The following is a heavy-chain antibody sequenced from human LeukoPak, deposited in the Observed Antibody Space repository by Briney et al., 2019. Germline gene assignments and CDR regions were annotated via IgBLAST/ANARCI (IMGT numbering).Heavy chain of an antibody. CDR1: EYSFTSYW. Sequence: PGESLKISCKGSEYSFTSYWIGWVRQMPEKGLEWMGIIYLGDSDTRYSPSFQGQVTISADKSISTAYLQWSSLKASDTAMYYCARSAYCGGDCYLPTTFGYWGQGTLATVSS. J-gene: IGHJ4*02. CDR2: IYLGDSDT. CDR3: ARSAYCGGDCYLPTTFGY. V-gene: IGHV5-51*01. D-gene: IGHD2-21*01.